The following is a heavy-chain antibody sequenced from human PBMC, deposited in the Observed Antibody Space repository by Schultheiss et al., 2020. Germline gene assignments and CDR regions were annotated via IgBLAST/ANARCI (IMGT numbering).Heavy chain of an antibody. J-gene: IGHJ3*02. Sequence: SETLSLTCAVSGGSISSGDYYWSWIRQPTGKGLEWIGYIYYSGSTNYNPSLKSRVTISVDTSKNQFSLKLSSVTAADTAVYYCAKGVRGVISAFDIWGQGTMVTVSS. D-gene: IGHD3-10*01. V-gene: IGHV4-61*08. CDR1: GGSISSGDYY. CDR3: AKGVRGVISAFDI. CDR2: IYYSGST.